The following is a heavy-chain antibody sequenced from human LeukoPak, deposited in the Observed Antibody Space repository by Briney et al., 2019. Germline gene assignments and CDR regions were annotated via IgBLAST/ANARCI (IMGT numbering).Heavy chain of an antibody. D-gene: IGHD6-19*01. V-gene: IGHV4-34*01. Sequence: KPSETLSLTCAVYGGSFSGYYWSWIRQPPGKGLEWIGEINHSGSTNYNPSLKSRVTISVDTSKNQFSLKLSSVTAADTAVYYCASTGIAVADYWGQGTLVTVSS. J-gene: IGHJ4*02. CDR1: GGSFSGYY. CDR3: ASTGIAVADY. CDR2: INHSGST.